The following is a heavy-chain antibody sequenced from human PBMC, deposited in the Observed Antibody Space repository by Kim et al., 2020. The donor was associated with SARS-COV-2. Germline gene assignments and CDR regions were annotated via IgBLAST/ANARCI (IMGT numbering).Heavy chain of an antibody. Sequence: GGSLRLSCAASGFTFSSYSMNWVRQAPGKGLEWVSYISSSSSTIYYADSVKGRFTISRDNAKNSLYLQTNSLRDEDTAVYYCARGGRDYSNYVGGYWGQGTLVTVSS. CDR2: ISSSSSTI. J-gene: IGHJ4*02. CDR1: GFTFSSYS. V-gene: IGHV3-48*02. D-gene: IGHD4-4*01. CDR3: ARGGRDYSNYVGGY.